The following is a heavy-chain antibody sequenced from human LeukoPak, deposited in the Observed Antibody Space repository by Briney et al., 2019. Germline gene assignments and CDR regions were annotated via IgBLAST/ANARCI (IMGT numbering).Heavy chain of an antibody. CDR1: GFTISSYW. CDR2: INRDGSTT. CDR3: ARDWSFDSDDYYLYGFDI. Sequence: GGSLRLSCAGSGFTISSYWMHWVRQAPGKGLVWVSRINRDGSTTNYADSVKGRFTISRDNAKNTVYLQMNSLRAEDTAVYYCARDWSFDSDDYYLYGFDIWGQGTRVTVSS. J-gene: IGHJ3*02. V-gene: IGHV3-74*01. D-gene: IGHD3-22*01.